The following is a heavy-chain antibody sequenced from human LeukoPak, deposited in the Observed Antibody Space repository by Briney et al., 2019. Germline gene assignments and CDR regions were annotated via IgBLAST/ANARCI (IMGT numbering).Heavy chain of an antibody. CDR1: GGFLSGYY. Sequence: SETLSLTCAVYGGFLSGYYWSWIRQPPGKGLEWIGEINDGESTNYNPSLKSRVTISVDTSKNQFSLKLSSVTAADTAVYYCARIEISDYYYGMDVWGQGTTVTVSS. V-gene: IGHV4-34*01. CDR2: INDGEST. CDR3: ARIEISDYYYGMDV. D-gene: IGHD5-24*01. J-gene: IGHJ6*02.